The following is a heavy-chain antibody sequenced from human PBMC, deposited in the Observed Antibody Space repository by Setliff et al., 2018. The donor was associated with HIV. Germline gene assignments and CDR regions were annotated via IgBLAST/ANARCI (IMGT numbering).Heavy chain of an antibody. CDR1: GYTFTSYY. D-gene: IGHD6-19*01. Sequence: ASVKVSCKASGYTFTSYYMHWVRQAPGQGLEWLGIINPSGGTTNYAQKFQGRVTMTRDTSTSTVYMELSSLRSEDTAVYYCARDRTMAVAGTQYYYMDVWGKGTLVTVSS. J-gene: IGHJ6*03. CDR3: ARDRTMAVAGTQYYYMDV. CDR2: INPSGGTT. V-gene: IGHV1-46*01.